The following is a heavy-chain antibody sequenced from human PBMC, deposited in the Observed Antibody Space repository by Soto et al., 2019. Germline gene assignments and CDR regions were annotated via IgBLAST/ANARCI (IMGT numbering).Heavy chain of an antibody. J-gene: IGHJ6*02. V-gene: IGHV3-53*02. CDR1: GFTVSSNY. D-gene: IGHD3-9*01. CDR3: ARDTPQGILAGQPHSHGPVYYYYGMDV. Sequence: EVQLVETGGGLIQPGGSLRLSCAASGFTVSSNYMSWVRQAPGKALEWVSVIYSGGSTYYADSVKGRFTISRDNSKNTLYLQMNRLQAEDPAVYYCARDTPQGILAGQPHSHGPVYYYYGMDVWGQGTTVTVSS. CDR2: IYSGGST.